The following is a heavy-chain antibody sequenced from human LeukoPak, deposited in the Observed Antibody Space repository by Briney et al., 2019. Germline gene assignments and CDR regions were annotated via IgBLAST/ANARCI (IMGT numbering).Heavy chain of an antibody. CDR2: FIPILGTA. CDR1: GGTFRSYG. V-gene: IGHV1-69*01. Sequence: AAKVSCKASGGTFRSYGLNWVRQAPGQGLEWMGGFIPILGTAKYAQKLQGRVTITADESTSTGYMELSSLRYEDTAVYYCARGLYCSSSTSCYDSGMDVWGQGTTVTASS. CDR3: ARGLYCSSSTSCYDSGMDV. D-gene: IGHD2-2*01. J-gene: IGHJ6*02.